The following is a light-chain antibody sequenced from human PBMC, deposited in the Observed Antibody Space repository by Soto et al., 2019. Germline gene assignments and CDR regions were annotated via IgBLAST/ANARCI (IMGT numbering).Light chain of an antibody. CDR3: LQDYNYPRT. CDR2: TAS. Sequence: IQMTQSPSSMSASVGDRVTITCRASQDIGNDLGWYQQKPGKAPSLLISTASTLESGVPARFSGSGSGTYFTLTISSLQPEDFATYFCLQDYNYPRTFGHGTQVEV. CDR1: QDIGND. J-gene: IGKJ1*01. V-gene: IGKV1-6*01.